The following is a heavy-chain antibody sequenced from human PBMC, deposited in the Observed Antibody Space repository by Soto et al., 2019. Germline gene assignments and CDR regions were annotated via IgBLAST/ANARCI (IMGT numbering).Heavy chain of an antibody. J-gene: IGHJ4*02. D-gene: IGHD4-17*01. V-gene: IGHV1-46*01. CDR2: VNPSVGST. CDR1: GYTFTSYY. CDR3: ARGPDYAGYFDY. Sequence: ASVEVSCKASGYTFTSYYIHWVRQAPGQGLEWMGIVNPSVGSTSYAQKFQGRVTITADESLTTAYMEVSGLRSEDTAVYYCARGPDYAGYFDYWGQGTLVTVSS.